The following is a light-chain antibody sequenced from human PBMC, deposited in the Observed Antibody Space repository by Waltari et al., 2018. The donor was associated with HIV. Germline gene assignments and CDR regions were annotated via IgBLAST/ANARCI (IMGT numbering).Light chain of an antibody. Sequence: QSALTQTASVSGSPGQSIVISCTGTSDDVGYSHYVSWYQQHPGKVPKLVIYDVTSPPSGVSNRFSGSKSGNTASLTISGLRADDEADYYCSSYVGSSTSWLFGGGTKLTV. J-gene: IGLJ3*02. V-gene: IGLV2-14*03. CDR2: DVT. CDR1: SDDVGYSHY. CDR3: SSYVGSSTSWL.